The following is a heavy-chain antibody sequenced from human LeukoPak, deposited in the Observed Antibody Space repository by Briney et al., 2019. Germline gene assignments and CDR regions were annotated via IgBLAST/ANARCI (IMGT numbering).Heavy chain of an antibody. Sequence: SETLSLTCTVSGGSISSSSYYWGWIRQPPGKGLEWIGSIYYSGSTYYNPSLKSRVTISVDTSKNQFSLKLSSVTAADTAVYYCARPVIGLAWFDPWGQGTLVTVSS. V-gene: IGHV4-39*01. CDR1: GGSISSSSYY. CDR2: IYYSGST. D-gene: IGHD2-21*01. J-gene: IGHJ5*02. CDR3: ARPVIGLAWFDP.